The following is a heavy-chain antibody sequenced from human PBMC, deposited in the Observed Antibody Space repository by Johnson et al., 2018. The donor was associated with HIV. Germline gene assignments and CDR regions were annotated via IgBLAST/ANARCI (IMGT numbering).Heavy chain of an antibody. CDR1: GFTFDDYA. CDR3: ARDSGPSDFWSGYRLVVAFNI. D-gene: IGHD3-3*01. Sequence: VQLVESGGGLVQPGRSLRLSCAASGFTFDDYAMHWVRQAPGKGLEWVSGISWNSGSIGYADSVKGRFTISRDNAKNSLYLQMNSLRAEDTALYYCARDSGPSDFWSGYRLVVAFNIWGQGTSVTVSS. V-gene: IGHV3-9*01. J-gene: IGHJ3*02. CDR2: ISWNSGSI.